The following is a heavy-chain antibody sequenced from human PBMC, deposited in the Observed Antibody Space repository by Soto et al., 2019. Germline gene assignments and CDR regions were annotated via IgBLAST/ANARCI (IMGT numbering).Heavy chain of an antibody. CDR1: RITFSNYA. J-gene: IGHJ4*02. Sequence: GGSLRLSCAASRITFSNYAMHWVRRAPGKGLEWVALTSYDGNNEYYTDSVKGRFTISRDNSKNTLFLQMNSPRPEDTAVYYCAKDKGVFNWATSYFDYWGQGALVTVSS. V-gene: IGHV3-30*18. CDR2: TSYDGNNE. CDR3: AKDKGVFNWATSYFDY. D-gene: IGHD1-1*01.